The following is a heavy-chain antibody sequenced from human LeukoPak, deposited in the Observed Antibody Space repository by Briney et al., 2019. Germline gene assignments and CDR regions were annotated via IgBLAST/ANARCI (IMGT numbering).Heavy chain of an antibody. D-gene: IGHD3-9*01. J-gene: IGHJ5*02. CDR2: IDSDGSTS. CDR3: ASAHYDILTGYSWFDP. Sequence: PGGSLRLSCAASGFTFSNYWMHWVRQAPGKGLVWVSRIDSDGSTSNYADSVKGRFTISRDNAKNSLYLQMNSLRAEDTAVYYCASAHYDILTGYSWFDPWGQGTLVTVSS. CDR1: GFTFSNYW. V-gene: IGHV3-74*01.